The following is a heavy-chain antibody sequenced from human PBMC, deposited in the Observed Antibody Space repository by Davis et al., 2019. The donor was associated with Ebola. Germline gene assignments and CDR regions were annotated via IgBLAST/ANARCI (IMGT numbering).Heavy chain of an antibody. V-gene: IGHV3-48*01. CDR1: GFTFSGYS. J-gene: IGHJ4*02. Sequence: GGSLRLSCAASGFTFSGYSMNWVRQAPGKGLDWVSYISSSTSTIYYADSVKGRFTISRDNAKNSLYLQMNSLRAEDTAVYYCAVGGDGYPPGGWGQGTLVTVSS. D-gene: IGHD5-24*01. CDR2: ISSSTSTI. CDR3: AVGGDGYPPGG.